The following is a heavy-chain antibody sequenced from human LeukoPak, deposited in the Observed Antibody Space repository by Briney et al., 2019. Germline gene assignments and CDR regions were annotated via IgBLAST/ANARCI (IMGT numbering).Heavy chain of an antibody. D-gene: IGHD6-13*01. J-gene: IGHJ6*02. Sequence: SETLSLTCAVYGGSFSGYYWSWIRQPPGKGLEWIGEINRSGSTNYNPSLKSRVTISVDTSKNQFSLKLSSVTAADTAVYYCARGLGYGSSYYYYYYGMDVWGQGTTVTVSS. CDR3: ARGLGYGSSYYYYYYGMDV. CDR1: GGSFSGYY. CDR2: INRSGST. V-gene: IGHV4-34*01.